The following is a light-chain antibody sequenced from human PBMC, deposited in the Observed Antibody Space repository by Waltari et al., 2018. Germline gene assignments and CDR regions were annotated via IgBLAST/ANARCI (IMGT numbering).Light chain of an antibody. V-gene: IGKV3-20*01. J-gene: IGKJ2*01. CDR1: QSVSNY. Sequence: EIVLTQSPGTLSLSPGERATLSCRASQSVSNYLAWYQQKPGQAHRLLIYGASSRATGIPDRFSGSGSGTDFTLTISRLQPEDFAVYYCQQYGSSPYTFGQGTKLEIK. CDR3: QQYGSSPYT. CDR2: GAS.